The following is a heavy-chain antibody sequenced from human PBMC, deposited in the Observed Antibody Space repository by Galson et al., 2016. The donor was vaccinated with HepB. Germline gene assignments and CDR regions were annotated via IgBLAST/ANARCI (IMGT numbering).Heavy chain of an antibody. D-gene: IGHD3-10*01. CDR2: ISGSGGGA. J-gene: IGHJ6*02. Sequence: SLRLSCAASGFTFRSYGMNWVRQAPGKGLEWVSGISGSGGGAYYGDSVKGRFTISRDNSKNTLHLQINSRRAEDTAVYYCAKEGRLGDGLDVWGQGTTVTVSS. CDR1: GFTFRSYG. CDR3: AKEGRLGDGLDV. V-gene: IGHV3-23*01.